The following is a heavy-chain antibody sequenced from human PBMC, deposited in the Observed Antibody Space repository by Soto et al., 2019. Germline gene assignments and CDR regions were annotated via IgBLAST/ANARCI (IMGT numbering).Heavy chain of an antibody. CDR2: TYYRSKWYN. J-gene: IGHJ6*02. D-gene: IGHD3-22*01. V-gene: IGHV6-1*01. CDR1: GDSVSSNSAA. CDR3: ARAYYYDSSGSPLSMDV. Sequence: PSQTLSLTCAISGDSVSSNSAAWNWIRQSPSRGLEWLGRTYYRSKWYNDYAVSVKSRITINPDTSKNQFSLQLNSVTPEDTAVYYCARAYYYDSSGSPLSMDVWGQGTTVTSP.